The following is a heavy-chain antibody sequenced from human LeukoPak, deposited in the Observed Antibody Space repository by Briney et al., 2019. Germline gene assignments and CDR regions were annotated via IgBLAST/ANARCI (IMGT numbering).Heavy chain of an antibody. CDR2: IYHSGST. CDR1: GGSISSGGYS. CDR3: ARGGARGYYGSGSLGSYYYYGMDV. V-gene: IGHV4-30-2*01. Sequence: KPSQTLSLTCAVSGGSISSGGYSWSWFRQPPGKGLEWIGYIYHSGSTYYNPSLKSRVTISVDRSKNQFSLKLSSVTAADTAVYYCARGGARGYYGSGSLGSYYYYGMDVWGQGTTVTVSS. J-gene: IGHJ6*02. D-gene: IGHD3-10*01.